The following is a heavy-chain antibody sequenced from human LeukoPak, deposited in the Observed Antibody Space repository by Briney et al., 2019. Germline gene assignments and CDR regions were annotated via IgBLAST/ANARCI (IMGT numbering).Heavy chain of an antibody. CDR2: IKQDGGEI. V-gene: IGHV3-7*01. CDR3: ARDKVVGPTKFDS. D-gene: IGHD1-26*01. CDR1: GFTFSRYW. J-gene: IGHJ5*01. Sequence: GGSLRLSCAPSGFTFSRYWMSWVRQAPGRGLEWVAKIKQDGGEIYYVDSVKGRFTISRDNAKNSVYPHMNSLRAEDTAVYYCARDKVVGPTKFDSWGEGTLVTVSS.